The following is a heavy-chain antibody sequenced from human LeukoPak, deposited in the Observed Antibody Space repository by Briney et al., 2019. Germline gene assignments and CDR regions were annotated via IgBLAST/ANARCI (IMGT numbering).Heavy chain of an antibody. CDR2: IYYSGST. J-gene: IGHJ4*02. CDR1: GGSISSSSYY. CDR3: AKYYYGSGSYSDY. Sequence: SETLSLTCTVSGGSISSSSYYWGWIRQPPGKGLEWIGSIYYSGSTYYNPSLKSRVTISVGTSKNQFSLKLSSVTAADTAEYYCAKYYYGSGSYSDYWGQGTLVTVS. V-gene: IGHV4-39*01. D-gene: IGHD3-10*01.